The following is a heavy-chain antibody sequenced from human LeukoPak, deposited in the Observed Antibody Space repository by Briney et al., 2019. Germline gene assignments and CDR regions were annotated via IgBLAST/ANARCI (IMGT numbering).Heavy chain of an antibody. CDR1: GYTFTSYS. V-gene: IGHV1-3*01. Sequence: GASVKVSCKASGYTFTSYSIHWVRQAPGQRLEWMGWINAGNGDTKCSQRFQGRVTITRDTSASTAYMELSSLRSEDTAVYYCARSRSCDYWGQGTLVAVSS. CDR2: INAGNGDT. J-gene: IGHJ4*02. CDR3: ARSRSCDY.